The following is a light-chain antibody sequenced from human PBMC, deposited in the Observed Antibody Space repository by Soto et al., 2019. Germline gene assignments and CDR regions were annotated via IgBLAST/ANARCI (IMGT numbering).Light chain of an antibody. Sequence: EIVMTQSPATLSVSPGESATLSCRASQSVSSNLAWHQQKPGQAPRILMYDAFTRATGISARFSGSGSGTEFTLTISSLQSEDFAVYYCQQYHNWPFTFGQGTRLEI. J-gene: IGKJ5*01. CDR2: DAF. V-gene: IGKV3-15*01. CDR1: QSVSSN. CDR3: QQYHNWPFT.